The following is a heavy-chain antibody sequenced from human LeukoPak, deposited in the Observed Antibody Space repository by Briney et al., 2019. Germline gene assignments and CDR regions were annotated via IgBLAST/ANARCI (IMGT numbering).Heavy chain of an antibody. V-gene: IGHV3-7*01. CDR2: IKEGVGVK. CDR1: GITFNDNW. Sequence: GGSLRLSCAASGITFNDNWMSWVRQAPGEGLEWVASIKEGVGVKYYMHSVKGRFSISRDNAKSSLSLQMSSLRREDTAVYYCARDVWTYSGEAFDYWGQGALVTVSS. CDR3: ARDVWTYSGEAFDY. J-gene: IGHJ4*02. D-gene: IGHD5-12*01.